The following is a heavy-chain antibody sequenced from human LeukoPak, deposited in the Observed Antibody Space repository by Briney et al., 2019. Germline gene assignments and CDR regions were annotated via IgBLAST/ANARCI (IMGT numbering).Heavy chain of an antibody. J-gene: IGHJ4*02. CDR2: IYPGDSDT. CDR1: GFTFPTYW. Sequence: GESLKISCKGSGFTFPTYWIDWVRQMLGKGLEWMGIIYPGDSDTRYSPSFQGQVTISVDKSISTAYLQWSSLKTSDTAMYYCARRSSHSSAPLDYWGQGTLVTVSS. D-gene: IGHD6-19*01. CDR3: ARRSSHSSAPLDY. V-gene: IGHV5-51*01.